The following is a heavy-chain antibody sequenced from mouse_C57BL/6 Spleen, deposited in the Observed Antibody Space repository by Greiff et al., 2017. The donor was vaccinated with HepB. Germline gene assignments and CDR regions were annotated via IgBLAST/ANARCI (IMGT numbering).Heavy chain of an antibody. CDR2: ISYDGSN. J-gene: IGHJ3*01. CDR3: ASPLLRSPSAWFAY. D-gene: IGHD1-1*01. CDR1: GYSITSGYY. V-gene: IGHV3-6*01. Sequence: EVKLVESGPGLVKPSQSLSLTCSVTGYSITSGYYWNWIRQFPGNKLEWMGYISYDGSNNYNPSLKNRISITRDTSKNQFFLKLNSVTTEDTATYYCASPLLRSPSAWFAYWGQGTLVTVSA.